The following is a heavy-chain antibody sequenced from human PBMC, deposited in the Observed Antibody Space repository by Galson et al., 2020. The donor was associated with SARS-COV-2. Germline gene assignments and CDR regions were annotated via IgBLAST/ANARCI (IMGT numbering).Heavy chain of an antibody. V-gene: IGHV4-39*01. D-gene: IGHD3-22*01. J-gene: IGHJ3*02. Sequence: SETLSLTCTVSGGSVSSSSYFWGWIRQPPGKRLEWIESVYYGGSNYYNPSLKNRVTISVGPTNNQFSLTLSSVTAADTAVYYCASGPSGYFGATNTFNIWGQGTMVTVSS. CDR2: VYYGGSN. CDR3: ASGPSGYFGATNTFNI. CDR1: GGSVSSSSYF.